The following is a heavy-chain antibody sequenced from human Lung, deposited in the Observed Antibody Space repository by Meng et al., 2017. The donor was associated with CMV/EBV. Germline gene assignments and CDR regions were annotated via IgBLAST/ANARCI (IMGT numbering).Heavy chain of an antibody. V-gene: IGHV1-69*05. J-gene: IGHJ5*02. CDR3: ARGGSSSWSRRYNWFDP. CDR1: GGTFSSYA. D-gene: IGHD6-13*01. Sequence: SVKVSCKASGGTFSSYAISWVRQAPGQGLEWMGGIIPIFGTANYAQKFQGRVTITTDESTSTAYMELSSLRSEDMAVYYCARGGSSSWSRRYNWFDPWGQGTLVTVSS. CDR2: IIPIFGTA.